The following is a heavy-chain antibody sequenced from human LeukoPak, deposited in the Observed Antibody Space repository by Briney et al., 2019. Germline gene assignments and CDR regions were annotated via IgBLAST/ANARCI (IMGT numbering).Heavy chain of an antibody. CDR3: ARDLAPGDTAMAHYYYYGMDV. CDR2: INPNSGGT. D-gene: IGHD5-18*01. Sequence: GASVNVSCTASGYTFTSYYMHWVRQAPGQGLEWMGWINPNSGGTNYAQKFQGRVTMTRDTSISTAYMELSRLRSDDTAVYYCARDLAPGDTAMAHYYYYGMDVWGQGTTVTVSS. V-gene: IGHV1-2*02. CDR1: GYTFTSYY. J-gene: IGHJ6*02.